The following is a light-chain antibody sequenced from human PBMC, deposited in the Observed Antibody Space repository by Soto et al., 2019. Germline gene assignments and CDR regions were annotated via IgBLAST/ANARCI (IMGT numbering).Light chain of an antibody. CDR3: SSYTSSTTLPYV. CDR1: SSDVGGYNF. CDR2: EVS. Sequence: QSALTQPASVSGSPGQSITISCTGTSSDVGGYNFVSWSQQHPGKAPKLMIYEVSNRPSGVSYRFSGSKSGNTASLTISGLQAEDDADYYCSSYTSSTTLPYVFGTGTKVTVL. V-gene: IGLV2-14*01. J-gene: IGLJ1*01.